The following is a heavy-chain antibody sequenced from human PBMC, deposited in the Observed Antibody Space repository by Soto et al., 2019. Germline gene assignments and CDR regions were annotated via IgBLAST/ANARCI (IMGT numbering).Heavy chain of an antibody. V-gene: IGHV4-30-2*01. CDR1: GGSIRSGGYS. Sequence: QLQLQESGSGLVKPSQTLSLTCAVSGGSIRSGGYSWSWIRQTPGKGLEWIGYIYHSGSTYYNPSLKSRVTISVDRSKNQFSLKLSSVTAADTAVYYCARGYSYGDWYFDLWGRGTLVTVSS. CDR2: IYHSGST. CDR3: ARGYSYGDWYFDL. D-gene: IGHD5-18*01. J-gene: IGHJ2*01.